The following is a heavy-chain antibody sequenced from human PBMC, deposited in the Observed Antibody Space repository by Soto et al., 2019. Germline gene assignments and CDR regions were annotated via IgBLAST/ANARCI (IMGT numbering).Heavy chain of an antibody. D-gene: IGHD7-27*01. CDR2: IYYNGHT. J-gene: IGHJ4*02. V-gene: IGHV4-59*11. CDR1: GGSISNHY. CDR3: TRANWYSEY. Sequence: QVQLQESGSGLVKPSETLSLTCSVSGGSISNHYWSWIRQPPGKGLEWIGYIYYNGHTNYNPSLKSRVTMSVDTSRNQISLKLTTVTAADTAVYYCTRANWYSEYWGQGTLVTVSS.